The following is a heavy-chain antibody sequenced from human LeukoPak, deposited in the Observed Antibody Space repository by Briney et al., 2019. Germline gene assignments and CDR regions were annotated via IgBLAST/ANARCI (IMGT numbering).Heavy chain of an antibody. CDR1: GGSISSYY. J-gene: IGHJ6*02. CDR2: IYYSGST. Sequence: SETLSLTRTVSGGSISSYYWSWIRQPPGKGLEWIGYIYYSGSTNYNPSLKSRVTISVDTSKNQFSLKLSSVTAADTAVYYCARDRQAYYYGMDVWGQGTTVTVSS. CDR3: ARDRQAYYYGMDV. V-gene: IGHV4-59*01.